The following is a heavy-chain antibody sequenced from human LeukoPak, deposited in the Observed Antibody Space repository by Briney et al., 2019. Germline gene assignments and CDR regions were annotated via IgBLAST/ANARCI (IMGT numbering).Heavy chain of an antibody. CDR2: IYYSGST. V-gene: IGHV4-61*08. Sequence: SQTLSLTCAVSGGSISSGGYSWSWIRQPPGKGLEWIGYIYYSGSTNYNPSLKSRVTISVDTSKNQFSLKLSSVTAADTAVYYCARDGDYGEGVDYWGQGTLVTVSS. J-gene: IGHJ4*02. CDR1: GGSISSGGYS. CDR3: ARDGDYGEGVDY. D-gene: IGHD4-17*01.